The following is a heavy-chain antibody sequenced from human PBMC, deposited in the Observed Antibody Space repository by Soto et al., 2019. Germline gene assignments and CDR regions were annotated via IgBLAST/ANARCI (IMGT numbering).Heavy chain of an antibody. D-gene: IGHD3-3*01. CDR2: IVPLFRTT. J-gene: IGHJ6*02. CDR3: ATGPTIFGVVISYSFYYGLDV. CDR1: GGTFISYA. Sequence: SVKVSCKTSGGTFISYAISWVRQAPGQGLEWMGGIVPLFRTTNYAQKFQGRVTITADTSTYTVYMELSGLRSGDTAVYYCATGPTIFGVVISYSFYYGLDVWGQGTTVTVSS. V-gene: IGHV1-69*06.